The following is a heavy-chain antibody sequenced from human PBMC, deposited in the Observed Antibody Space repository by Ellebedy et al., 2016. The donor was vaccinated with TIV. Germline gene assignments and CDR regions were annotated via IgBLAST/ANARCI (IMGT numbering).Heavy chain of an antibody. V-gene: IGHV3-23*01. Sequence: GESLKISCATSGFNFNIFAMSWVRQAPGEGLEWVSAISSSGDSTFYADSVKGRFTVSRDNSENMLYLQMNSLRAADTAVYYCAKGRWGDWFGDTLDDPWGQGTLLTVSS. CDR2: ISSSGDST. CDR1: GFNFNIFA. D-gene: IGHD3-10*01. CDR3: AKGRWGDWFGDTLDDP. J-gene: IGHJ5*02.